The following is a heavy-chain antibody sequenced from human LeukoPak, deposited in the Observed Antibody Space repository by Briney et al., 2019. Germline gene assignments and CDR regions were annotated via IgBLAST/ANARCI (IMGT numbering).Heavy chain of an antibody. J-gene: IGHJ5*02. CDR3: ATVWFGKDGRWFDP. D-gene: IGHD3-10*01. CDR2: ISAYNGNT. CDR1: GYTFTSYG. Sequence: ASVKVSCKASGYTFTSYGISWVRQAPGQGLEWMGWISAYNGNTNYAQKLQGRVTMTTDTSTSTAYMELSSLRSEDTAVYYCATVWFGKDGRWFDPWGQGTLVTVSS. V-gene: IGHV1-18*01.